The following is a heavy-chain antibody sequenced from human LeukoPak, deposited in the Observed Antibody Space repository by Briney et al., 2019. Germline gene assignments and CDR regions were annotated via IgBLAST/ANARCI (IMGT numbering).Heavy chain of an antibody. CDR2: IYYSGST. CDR3: ARHQYSGYHTWFLDYYYGMDV. CDR1: GGSISSSSYY. D-gene: IGHD5-12*01. V-gene: IGHV4-39*01. Sequence: SETLSLTCTVSGGSISSSSYYWGWIRQPPGTGLEWIGSIYYSGSTYYNPSLKSRVTISVDTSKNQFSLKLSSVTAADTAVYYCARHQYSGYHTWFLDYYYGMDVWGQGTTVTVSS. J-gene: IGHJ6*02.